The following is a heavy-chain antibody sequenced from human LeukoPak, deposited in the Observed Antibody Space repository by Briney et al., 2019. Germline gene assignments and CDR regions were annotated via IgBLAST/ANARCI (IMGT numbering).Heavy chain of an antibody. V-gene: IGHV3-7*01. J-gene: IGHJ3*02. D-gene: IGHD1-26*01. Sequence: GGSLRLSCAASGFTFRSYWMSWVRQAPGKGLEGVANIKQDGSEKYYVDSVKGRFTISRDNARNSLYLQMNSLRAEDTAVYYCARYSYSGRYFDAFDIWGQGTMVTVSS. CDR1: GFTFRSYW. CDR2: IKQDGSEK. CDR3: ARYSYSGRYFDAFDI.